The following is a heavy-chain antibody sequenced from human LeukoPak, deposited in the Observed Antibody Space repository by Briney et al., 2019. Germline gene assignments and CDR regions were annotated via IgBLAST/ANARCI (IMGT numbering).Heavy chain of an antibody. CDR2: IHPVDSDT. J-gene: IGHJ4*02. CDR3: ATWDRSNWFDY. Sequence: GEPLPISCQCSGFTSTNYWIGWVRQLPGKDLGWMGNIHPVDSDTRYSPSFQGQVTMSADKSIGTAYLQWSSLKASDTAIYYCATWDRSNWFDYWGQGTLVTVSS. D-gene: IGHD1-20*01. CDR1: GFTSTNYW. V-gene: IGHV5-51*01.